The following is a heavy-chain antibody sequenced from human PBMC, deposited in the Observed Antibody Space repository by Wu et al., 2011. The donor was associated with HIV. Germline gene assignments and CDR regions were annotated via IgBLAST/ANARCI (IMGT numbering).Heavy chain of an antibody. D-gene: IGHD4-17*01. V-gene: IGHV1-69*06. CDR1: GGTFSYYA. CDR3: ARDSTVTRIRLYYYYMDV. CDR2: IIPLFGTA. Sequence: QVQLVQSGAEVKTPGSSVKVSCKASGGTFSYYAISWVRQAPGQGLEWMGGIIPLFGTAHYAQKFQGRVTLTADKSTSTAYMELSSLRSEDTAVYYCARDSTVTRIRLYYYYMDVWGKGTTVTVSS. J-gene: IGHJ6*03.